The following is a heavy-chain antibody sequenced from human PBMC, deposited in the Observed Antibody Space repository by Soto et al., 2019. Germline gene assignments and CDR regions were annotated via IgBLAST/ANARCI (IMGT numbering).Heavy chain of an antibody. J-gene: IGHJ6*02. CDR3: AKLAGYCSGNSCHGDYAMDV. CDR1: GGSTSSKRYS. Sequence: QLQLQESGPGLLKPSETLSLTCSVSGGSTSSKRYSWGWIRQPPGKGPEWIGTFYYSANTYYNPSRMSRVHISVDPSKNQFTLTLSSVTAADTAVYYCAKLAGYCSGNSCHGDYAMDVWCQGTTVTVSS. V-gene: IGHV4-39*01. CDR2: FYYSANT. D-gene: IGHD2-2*01.